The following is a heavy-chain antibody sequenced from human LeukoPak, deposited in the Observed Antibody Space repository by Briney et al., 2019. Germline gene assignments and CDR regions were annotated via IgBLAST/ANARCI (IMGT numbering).Heavy chain of an antibody. CDR1: GGSISSSSYY. Sequence: SETLSLTCTVSGGSISSSSYYWGWIRQPPGKGLEWIGSIYYSGSTYYNPSLKSRVTISVDTSKNQFSLKLSSVTAADTAVYYCAREGAWELLRGGVFDYWGQGTLVTVSS. CDR3: AREGAWELLRGGVFDY. D-gene: IGHD1-26*01. CDR2: IYYSGST. J-gene: IGHJ4*02. V-gene: IGHV4-39*07.